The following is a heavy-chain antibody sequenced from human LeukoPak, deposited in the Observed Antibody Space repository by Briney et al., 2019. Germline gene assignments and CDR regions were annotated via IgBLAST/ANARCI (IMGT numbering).Heavy chain of an antibody. V-gene: IGHV1-18*01. D-gene: IGHD3-22*01. J-gene: IGHJ4*02. CDR3: ARFAINYYDSSGYPDY. Sequence: GASVKVSCKASGYTFTSYGISWVRQAPGQGLEWMGWISAYNGNTNYAQKLQGRVTMTTDTSTSTAYMELRSLRSDDTAVYYCARFAINYYDSSGYPDYWAREPWSPSPQ. CDR1: GYTFTSYG. CDR2: ISAYNGNT.